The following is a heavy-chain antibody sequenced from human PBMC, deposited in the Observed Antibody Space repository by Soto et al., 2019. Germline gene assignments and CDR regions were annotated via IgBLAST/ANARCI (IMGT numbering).Heavy chain of an antibody. V-gene: IGHV1-69*01. CDR2: IIPMFATA. Sequence: QVQLVQSGAEVKKPGSSVKVSCKASGGTFSTYAISWVRQAPGQGLEWMGRIIPMFATANYAQKFQGRVIITADDFTNTVYMEVSSLRSEDTAVYYCATGTPSFGAAVDHWGQGTLVTVSS. D-gene: IGHD3-16*01. CDR1: GGTFSTYA. CDR3: ATGTPSFGAAVDH. J-gene: IGHJ4*02.